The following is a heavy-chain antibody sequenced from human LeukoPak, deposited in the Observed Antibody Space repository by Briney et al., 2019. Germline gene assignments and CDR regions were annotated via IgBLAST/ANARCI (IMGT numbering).Heavy chain of an antibody. V-gene: IGHV3-7*03. CDR2: INHNGNVN. Sequence: GGSLRLSCAASGFTFSSYWMNWARQAPGKGLEWVASINHNGNVNYYVDSVKGRFTISRGNAKNSLYLQMSNLRAEDTAVYFCARGGGLDVWGQGATVTVSS. D-gene: IGHD3-16*01. CDR3: ARGGGLDV. CDR1: GFTFSSYW. J-gene: IGHJ6*02.